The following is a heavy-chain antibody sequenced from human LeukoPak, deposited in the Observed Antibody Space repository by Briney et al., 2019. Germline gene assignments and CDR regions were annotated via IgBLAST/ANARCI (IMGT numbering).Heavy chain of an antibody. J-gene: IGHJ3*02. CDR1: GFSLSTSGVG. CDR2: VYWDDDK. CDR3: AHIPRPYDAFDI. D-gene: IGHD6-6*01. Sequence: SGPTLVNPTQTLTLTCTFSGFSLSTSGVGVGWIRQPPGKALEWLALVYWDDDKRYSPSLKSRLTITKDTSKNQVVLTMTNMDPVDTATYCCAHIPRPYDAFDIWGQGTMVTVSS. V-gene: IGHV2-5*02.